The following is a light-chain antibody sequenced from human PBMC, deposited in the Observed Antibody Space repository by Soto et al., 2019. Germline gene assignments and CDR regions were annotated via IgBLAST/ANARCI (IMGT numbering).Light chain of an antibody. CDR3: QQYNNWPLS. V-gene: IGKV3-15*01. CDR2: GAS. J-gene: IGKJ4*01. CDR1: QSVSSN. Sequence: EIVMTQSPATLSVFPGERATLSCRASQSVSSNLAWYQQKPGQAPRLLIYGASTRATGLPARFSGSGSGKEFTLTISSLQSEDVAVYYCQQYNNWPLSFGGGTKVEIK.